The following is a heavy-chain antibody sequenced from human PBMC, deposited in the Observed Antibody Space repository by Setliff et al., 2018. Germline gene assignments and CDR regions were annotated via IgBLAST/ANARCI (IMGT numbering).Heavy chain of an antibody. V-gene: IGHV7-4-1*02. CDR3: ARASRYGTIRYRGDYYMDV. J-gene: IGHJ6*03. CDR1: GYTFRSYG. D-gene: IGHD5-12*01. Sequence: GASVKVSCKASGYTFRSYGINWVRQAPGQGLEWMGWINTNTGNPTYAQGFTGRFVFSLDTSVTTAYLQISSLKGEDTGVYYCARASRYGTIRYRGDYYMDVWGKGTTVTVSS. CDR2: INTNTGNP.